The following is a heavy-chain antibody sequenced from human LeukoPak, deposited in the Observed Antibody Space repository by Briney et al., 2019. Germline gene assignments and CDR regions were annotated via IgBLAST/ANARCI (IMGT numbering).Heavy chain of an antibody. CDR1: GFTVSSNY. V-gene: IGHV3-53*04. CDR3: ARGQSPYCSSTSCYGHY. D-gene: IGHD2-2*01. J-gene: IGHJ4*02. Sequence: GGSLRLSCAASGFTVSSNYMSWVRQAPGKGLEWDSVIYSGGSTYYADSVKGRFTISRHNSKNTLYLQMNSLRAEDTAVYYCARGQSPYCSSTSCYGHYWGQGTLVTVSS. CDR2: IYSGGST.